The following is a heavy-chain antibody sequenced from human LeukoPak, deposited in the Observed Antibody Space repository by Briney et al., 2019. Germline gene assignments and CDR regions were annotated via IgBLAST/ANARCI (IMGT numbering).Heavy chain of an antibody. V-gene: IGHV3-7*01. CDR2: IKQDGSDK. D-gene: IGHD3-22*01. J-gene: IGHJ6*02. CDR1: GFTFSSYW. Sequence: GGSLRLSCAASGFTFSSYWMTWVRQAPGKGLEWVANIKQDGSDKYYVDSVKGQFTISRDNAKNSLYLQMNSLRAEDTAVYYCARAGLLRYYYYGMDVWGQGTTVTVSS. CDR3: ARAGLLRYYYYGMDV.